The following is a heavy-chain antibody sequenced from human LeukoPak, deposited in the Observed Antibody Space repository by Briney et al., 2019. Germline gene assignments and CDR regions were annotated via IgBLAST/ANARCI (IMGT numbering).Heavy chain of an antibody. J-gene: IGHJ4*02. CDR3: ARAPAAYYDYVWGSYRHYYFDY. V-gene: IGHV1-69*13. CDR1: GGTFSSYA. CDR2: IIPIFGTA. D-gene: IGHD3-16*02. Sequence: SVKVSCKASGGTFSSYAISWVRQAPGQGLGWMGGIIPIFGTANYAQKFQGRVTITADESTSTAYMELSSLRSEDTAVYYCARAPAAYYDYVWGSYRHYYFDYWGQGTLVTVSS.